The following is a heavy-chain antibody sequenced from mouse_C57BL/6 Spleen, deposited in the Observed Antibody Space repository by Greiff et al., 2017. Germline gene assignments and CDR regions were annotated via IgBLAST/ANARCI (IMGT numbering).Heavy chain of an antibody. Sequence: EVKVVESGGGLVKPGGSLKLSCAASGFTFSSYAMSWVRQTPEKRLEWVATISDGGSYTYYPDNGKGRFTISRDNAKKNLYLQMSHLKSEDTAMYYCARENYGSSYLDYWGKGTTLTVSS. J-gene: IGHJ2*01. CDR3: ARENYGSSYLDY. D-gene: IGHD1-1*01. CDR1: GFTFSSYA. V-gene: IGHV5-4*01. CDR2: ISDGGSYT.